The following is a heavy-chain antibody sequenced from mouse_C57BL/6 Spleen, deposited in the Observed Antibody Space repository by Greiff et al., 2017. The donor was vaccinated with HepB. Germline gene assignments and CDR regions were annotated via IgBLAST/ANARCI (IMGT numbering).Heavy chain of an antibody. CDR1: GFTFSDYY. CDR2: INYDGSST. Sequence: EVMLVESEGGLVQPGSSMKLSCTASGFTFSDYYMAWVRQVPEKGLEWVANINYDGSSTYYLDSLKSRFIISRDNAKNILYLQMSSLKSEDTATYYCARDRGTGVDYFDYWGQGTTLTVSS. J-gene: IGHJ2*01. D-gene: IGHD4-1*01. CDR3: ARDRGTGVDYFDY. V-gene: IGHV5-16*01.